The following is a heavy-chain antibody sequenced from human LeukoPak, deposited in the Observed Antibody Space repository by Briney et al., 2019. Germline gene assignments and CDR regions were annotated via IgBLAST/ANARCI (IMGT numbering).Heavy chain of an antibody. Sequence: SGPTLVYPTQTLTLTCTFSGFSLSTSRVLVGWIRQPPGKALQWLAFIYGNDDKRYSPSLKCRLTISKDTSKNQVVLTMTNVDPMDTATYYCAHKSVDTSIDYWGQGTLVTVSS. CDR3: AHKSVDTSIDY. CDR1: GFSLSTSRVL. D-gene: IGHD5-18*01. J-gene: IGHJ4*02. CDR2: IYGNDDK. V-gene: IGHV2-5*01.